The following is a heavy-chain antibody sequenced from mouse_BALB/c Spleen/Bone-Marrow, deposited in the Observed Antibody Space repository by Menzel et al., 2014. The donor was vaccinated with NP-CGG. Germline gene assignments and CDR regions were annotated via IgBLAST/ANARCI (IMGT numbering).Heavy chain of an antibody. J-gene: IGHJ4*01. CDR3: AREGYDNDGGRSMDY. V-gene: IGHV1-54*01. CDR2: IDPGSGGT. CDR1: GYAFTNYL. Sequence: QVQLQQSGAELVRPGTSVKVSCKASGYAFTNYLIEWVKQRPGQGLEWIGLIDPGSGGTNYNEKFKGKATLTADKSYSTAYMQLSSLTSDDSAVYFCAREGYDNDGGRSMDYWGQGTSVTVSS. D-gene: IGHD2-4*01.